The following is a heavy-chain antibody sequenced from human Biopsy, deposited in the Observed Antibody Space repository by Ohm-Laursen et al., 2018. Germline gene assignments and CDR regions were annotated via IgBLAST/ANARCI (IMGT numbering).Heavy chain of an antibody. D-gene: IGHD3-16*01. V-gene: IGHV3-74*01. CDR3: AKDSGGSPLGELFH. CDR1: EFIFSRFW. Sequence: SLRLSCTASEFIFSRFWMYWVCQAPGKGLVWVSRINSDGGSTNYADAVKGRFTISRDNAKNSLYLQMNSLRAEDTALYYCAKDSGGSPLGELFHWGQGNLVTVSS. CDR2: INSDGGST. J-gene: IGHJ4*02.